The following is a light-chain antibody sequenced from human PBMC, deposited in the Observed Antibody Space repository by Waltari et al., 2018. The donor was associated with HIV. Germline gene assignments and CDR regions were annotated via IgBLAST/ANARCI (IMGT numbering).Light chain of an antibody. CDR3: CSYAGSYTFYV. CDR1: SRDVGAYNY. Sequence: QSALTQPRSVSGSPGQSVTISCPGTSRDVGAYNYVSWYQQHPGRAPKLMIYDVSQRPARVPDRFSGSKSGNTASLTISGLQAEDEAEYYCCSYAGSYTFYVFGTGTKVTVL. V-gene: IGLV2-11*01. J-gene: IGLJ1*01. CDR2: DVS.